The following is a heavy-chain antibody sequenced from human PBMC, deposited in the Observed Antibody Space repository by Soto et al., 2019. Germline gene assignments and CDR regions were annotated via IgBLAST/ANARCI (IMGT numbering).Heavy chain of an antibody. Sequence: SETLSLTCAVSGGSISSGGYSWSWIRQPPGKGLEWIGYMYHSGSTYYNPSLKSRVTISIDRSKNQFSLKLSSVTAADTAVYYCARVTDFRGQAILVTVSS. V-gene: IGHV4-30-2*01. CDR1: GGSISSGGYS. J-gene: IGHJ4*02. CDR3: ARVTDF. CDR2: MYHSGST.